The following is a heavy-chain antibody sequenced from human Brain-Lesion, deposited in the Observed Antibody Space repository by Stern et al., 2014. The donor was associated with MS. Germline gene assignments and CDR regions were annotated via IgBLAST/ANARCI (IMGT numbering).Heavy chain of an antibody. CDR2: SDHSGST. D-gene: IGHD6-13*01. CDR3: ARFPASRPHVFDS. CDR1: GGSISSSNW. J-gene: IGHJ4*02. Sequence: QMQLVQSGPGLVKPSGTLSLTCAVSGGSISSSNWWSWVRQSPGKGLEWIGESDHSGSTIYNPSLKRRVTVSVDKAKHRFPPNLRPVTAADTAVYFCARFPASRPHVFDSWGQGTLVTVSS. V-gene: IGHV4-4*02.